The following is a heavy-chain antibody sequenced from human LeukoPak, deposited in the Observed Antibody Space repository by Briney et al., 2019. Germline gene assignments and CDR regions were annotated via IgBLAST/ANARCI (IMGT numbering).Heavy chain of an antibody. J-gene: IGHJ5*02. D-gene: IGHD6-6*01. CDR3: ARGDWYSSSNNWFDP. CDR1: GGSISSYY. V-gene: IGHV4-59*12. CDR2: IYYSGST. Sequence: SETLSLTCTVSGGSISSYYWSWVRQPPGKGLEWIGSIYYSGSTYYNPSLKSRVTISVDTSKNQFSLKLSSVTAADTAVYYCARGDWYSSSNNWFDPWGQGTLVTVSS.